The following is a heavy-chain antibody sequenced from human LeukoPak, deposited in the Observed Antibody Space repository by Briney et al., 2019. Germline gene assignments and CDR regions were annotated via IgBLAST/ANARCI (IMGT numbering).Heavy chain of an antibody. CDR2: INPNSGGT. J-gene: IGHJ5*02. D-gene: IGHD4-17*01. CDR1: GYTFTGYY. V-gene: IGHV1-2*02. CDR3: ARDGPTVTDYNWFDP. Sequence: ASVKVSCKASGYTFTGYYMHWVRPAPGQGLEWMGWINPNSGGTNYAQKFQGRVTMTRDTSISTAYMELSRLRSDDTAVYYCARDGPTVTDYNWFDPWGQGTLVTVSS.